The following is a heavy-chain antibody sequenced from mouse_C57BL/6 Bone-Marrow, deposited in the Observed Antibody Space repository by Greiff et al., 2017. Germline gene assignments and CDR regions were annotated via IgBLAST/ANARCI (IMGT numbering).Heavy chain of an antibody. Sequence: QVQLQQSGAELVKPGASVKLSCKASGYTFTSYWMQWVKQRPGQGLEWIGEIDPSDSYTNYNQKFKGKATLTVDTSSSTAYMQLSSLTSEDSAVYYCARREAFDYWGQGTTLTVSS. CDR2: IDPSDSYT. CDR1: GYTFTSYW. J-gene: IGHJ2*01. CDR3: ARREAFDY. V-gene: IGHV1-50*01.